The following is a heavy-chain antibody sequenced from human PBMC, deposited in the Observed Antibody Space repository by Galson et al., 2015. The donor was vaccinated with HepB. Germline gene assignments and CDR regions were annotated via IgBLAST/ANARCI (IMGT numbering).Heavy chain of an antibody. J-gene: IGHJ4*02. CDR2: IRSKANSYAT. Sequence: SLRLSCAASGFTFSGSAMHWVRQASGKGLEWVGRIRSKANSYATAYAASVKGRFTISRDDSKNTAYLQMNSLKTEDTAVYYCTSLGYYYGQHPIYYWGQGTLVTVSS. V-gene: IGHV3-73*01. CDR1: GFTFSGSA. CDR3: TSLGYYYGQHPIYY. D-gene: IGHD3-10*01.